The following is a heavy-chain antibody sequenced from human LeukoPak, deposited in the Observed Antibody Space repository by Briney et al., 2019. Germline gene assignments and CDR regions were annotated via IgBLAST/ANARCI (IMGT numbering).Heavy chain of an antibody. D-gene: IGHD5-12*01. CDR3: ARSTYSGYLYYYYYGMDV. Sequence: GGSLRLSCAASGFTFSSYAMHWVRQAPGKGLEWVAVISYDGSNKYYADSVKGRFTISRDNSKNTLYLQMNSLRAEDTAVYYCARSTYSGYLYYYYYGMDVWGQGTTVTVSS. CDR2: ISYDGSNK. CDR1: GFTFSSYA. J-gene: IGHJ6*02. V-gene: IGHV3-30-3*01.